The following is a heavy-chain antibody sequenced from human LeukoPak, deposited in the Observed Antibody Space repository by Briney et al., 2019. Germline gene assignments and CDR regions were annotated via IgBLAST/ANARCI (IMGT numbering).Heavy chain of an antibody. CDR1: GFTFTSSA. D-gene: IGHD3-22*01. Sequence: GASVTVSCTASGFTFTSSAVQWVRQARGQRLEWIGWIVVGSGNTNYAQKFQERVTITRDMSTSTAYMELSSLRSEDTAVYYCAALGNYYDSSGYFDYWGQGTLVTVSS. J-gene: IGHJ4*02. CDR3: AALGNYYDSSGYFDY. V-gene: IGHV1-58*01. CDR2: IVVGSGNT.